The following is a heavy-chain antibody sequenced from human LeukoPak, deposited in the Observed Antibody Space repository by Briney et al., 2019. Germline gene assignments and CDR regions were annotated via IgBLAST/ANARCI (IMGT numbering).Heavy chain of an antibody. D-gene: IGHD2-2*01. J-gene: IGHJ6*02. CDR3: ASTDCSSTSCLNYYYYGMDV. CDR1: GYTFTGYY. CDR2: INPNSGGT. Sequence: ASVKVSCKASGYTFTGYYMHWVRQAPGQGLEWMGWINPNSGGTNYAQKFQGRVTMTRDTSISTAYMELSRLRSDDTAVYYCASTDCSSTSCLNYYYYGMDVWGQGTLVTVSS. V-gene: IGHV1-2*02.